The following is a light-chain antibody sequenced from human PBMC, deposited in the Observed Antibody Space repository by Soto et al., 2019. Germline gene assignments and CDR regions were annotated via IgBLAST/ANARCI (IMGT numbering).Light chain of an antibody. Sequence: DIQMTQSPSSVSASVGDRVTITCRASQGISTWLAWYQQKPGQAPKLLIYAASSLQSGVSSRFSGSGSGTDFTPTISSLQPEDFATYYCLQSDSFPHTFGPGTKLHIK. V-gene: IGKV1-12*01. J-gene: IGKJ2*01. CDR2: AAS. CDR1: QGISTW. CDR3: LQSDSFPHT.